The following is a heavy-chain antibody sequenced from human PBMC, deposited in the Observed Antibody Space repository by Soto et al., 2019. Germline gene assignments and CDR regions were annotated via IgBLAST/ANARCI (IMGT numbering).Heavy chain of an antibody. J-gene: IGHJ6*02. V-gene: IGHV3-30-3*01. CDR3: ARGTAAAPPWDYYYYGMDV. CDR1: GFTFSSYA. D-gene: IGHD6-13*01. Sequence: GGSLRLSCAASGFTFSSYAMHWVRQAPGKGLEWVAVISYDGSNKYYADSVKGRFTISRDNSKNTLYLQMNSLRAEDTAVYYCARGTAAAPPWDYYYYGMDVWGQGTTVTVSS. CDR2: ISYDGSNK.